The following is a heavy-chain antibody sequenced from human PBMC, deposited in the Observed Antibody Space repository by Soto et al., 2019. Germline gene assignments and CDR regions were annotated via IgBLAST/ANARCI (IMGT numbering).Heavy chain of an antibody. V-gene: IGHV4-39*01. J-gene: IGHJ6*02. CDR2: IYYSGST. D-gene: IGHD1-26*01. CDR3: ARLGAYSYYGMDV. CDR1: GGSIRSSSYY. Sequence: SETQSLTCTVSGGSIRSSSYYWGWIRQPPGKGLEWIGSIYYSGSTYYNPSLKSRVTISVDTSKNQFSLKLSSVTAADTAVYYCARLGAYSYYGMDVWGQGTTVTVSS.